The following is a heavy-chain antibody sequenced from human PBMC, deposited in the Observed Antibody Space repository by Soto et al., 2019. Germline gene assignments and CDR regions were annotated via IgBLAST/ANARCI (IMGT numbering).Heavy chain of an antibody. D-gene: IGHD6-13*01. CDR1: GFTFSSYG. Sequence: GGSLRLSCAASGFTFSSYGMHWVRQAPGKGLEWVAVIWYDGSNKYYADSVKGRFTISRDNSKNTLYLQMNSLRAEDTAVYYCARDFRPGYSSSWSLQHWGQGTLVTVSS. CDR3: ARDFRPGYSSSWSLQH. V-gene: IGHV3-33*01. CDR2: IWYDGSNK. J-gene: IGHJ1*01.